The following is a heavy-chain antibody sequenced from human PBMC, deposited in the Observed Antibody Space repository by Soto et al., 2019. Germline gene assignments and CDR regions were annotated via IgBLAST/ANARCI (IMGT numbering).Heavy chain of an antibody. CDR3: ATGPSPAFDI. CDR1: EFTFSSYE. Sequence: PVGSLRLSCVASEFTFSSYEMNWVRQAPGKGLEWVSYISSSGTTIYYTDSVKGRFTISRDNAKNTLYLQMNSLSVEDTAMYYCATGPSPAFDIWGLGTMVTV. V-gene: IGHV3-48*03. CDR2: ISSSGTTI. J-gene: IGHJ3*02.